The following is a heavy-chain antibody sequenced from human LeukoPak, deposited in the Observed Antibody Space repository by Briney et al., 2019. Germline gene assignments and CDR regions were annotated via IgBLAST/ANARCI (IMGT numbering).Heavy chain of an antibody. CDR2: MNPNSGNT. Sequence: AASVKVSCKASGYTFTSYDINWVRQATGQGLEWMGWMNPNSGNTGYAQKFQGRVTMTRNTSISTAYMELSSLRSDDTAVYYCARASMVRGVIITKSSGSPPPGYWGQGTLVTVSS. D-gene: IGHD3-10*01. J-gene: IGHJ4*02. CDR3: ARASMVRGVIITKSSGSPPPGY. CDR1: GYTFTSYD. V-gene: IGHV1-8*01.